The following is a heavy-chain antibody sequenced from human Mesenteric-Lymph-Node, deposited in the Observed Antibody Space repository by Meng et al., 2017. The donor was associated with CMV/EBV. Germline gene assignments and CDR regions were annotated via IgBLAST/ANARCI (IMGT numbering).Heavy chain of an antibody. V-gene: IGHV3-9*01. D-gene: IGHD5-12*01. J-gene: IGHJ6*02. CDR3: AKDLRSLVATMAYYYYGMDV. CDR1: GFTFDDYA. CDR2: ISWNSGSI. Sequence: GGSLRLSCAASGFTFDDYAMHWVRQAPGKGLEWVSGISWNSGSIGYADSVKGRFTISRDNAKNSLYLQMNSLRAEDTALYYCAKDLRSLVATMAYYYYGMDVWGQGTTVTVSS.